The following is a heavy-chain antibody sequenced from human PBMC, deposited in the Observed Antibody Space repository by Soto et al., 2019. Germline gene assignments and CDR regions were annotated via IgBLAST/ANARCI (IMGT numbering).Heavy chain of an antibody. J-gene: IGHJ4*02. CDR3: TRDYGDGQQLAIAAGY. V-gene: IGHV3-7*04. CDR2: IKQDGSKK. D-gene: IGHD6-13*01. Sequence: PGVSLRLSYEASGSTFSSYWLSWVRQAPGKGLEWVANIKQDGSKKYYVDTVKGRFTISRDNANNSLYLQMNSLRSEDTAVYYCTRDYGDGQQLAIAAGYWGQGP. CDR1: GSTFSSYW.